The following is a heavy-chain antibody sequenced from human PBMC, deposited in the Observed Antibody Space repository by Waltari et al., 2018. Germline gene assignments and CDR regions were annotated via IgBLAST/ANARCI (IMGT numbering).Heavy chain of an antibody. CDR1: GYTFTSYG. CDR2: ISAYTGNT. Sequence: QVQLVQSGAEVKKPGASVKVSCKASGYTFTSYGISWVRPAPGQGVEWMGWISAYTGNTNYAQKVQGRVTMTTDTSTSTAYMERRSLRSDDTAVYYCARDGGGWYRLGGYGMDVWGQGTTVTVSS. J-gene: IGHJ6*02. V-gene: IGHV1-18*01. D-gene: IGHD6-19*01. CDR3: ARDGGGWYRLGGYGMDV.